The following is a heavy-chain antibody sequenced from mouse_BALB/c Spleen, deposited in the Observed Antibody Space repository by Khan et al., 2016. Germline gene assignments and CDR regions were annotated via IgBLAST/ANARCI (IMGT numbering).Heavy chain of an antibody. CDR3: ASDDGYCAY. D-gene: IGHD2-3*01. V-gene: IGHV1-7*01. J-gene: IGHJ3*01. CDR1: GYTFTSYW. CDR2: INPSTGYT. Sequence: VQLQQSGAELAKPGASVKMSCKASGYTFTSYWMHWVKQRPGQGLEWIGYINPSTGYTEYNQKFKDKATLTADKSSSTAYMQLSSLTSENSAVYYYASDDGYCAYWGQGTLVTVSA.